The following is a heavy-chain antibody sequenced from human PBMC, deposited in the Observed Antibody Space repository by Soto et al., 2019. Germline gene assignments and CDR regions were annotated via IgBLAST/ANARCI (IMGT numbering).Heavy chain of an antibody. Sequence: SETLSLTCTVSGGSISSYYWSWIRQPPGKGLEWIGYIYYSGSTNYNPSLKSRVTISVDTSKNQFSLKLSSVTAADTAVYYCARVSAPASYYYYGMDVWGQGTTVTVSS. J-gene: IGHJ6*02. V-gene: IGHV4-59*01. CDR1: GGSISSYY. CDR3: ARVSAPASYYYYGMDV. CDR2: IYYSGST. D-gene: IGHD6-25*01.